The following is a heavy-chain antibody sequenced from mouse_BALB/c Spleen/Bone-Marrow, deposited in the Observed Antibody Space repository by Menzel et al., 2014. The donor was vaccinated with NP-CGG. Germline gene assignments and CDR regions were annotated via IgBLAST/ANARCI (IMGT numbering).Heavy chain of an antibody. Sequence: EVKVEESGGGLVKLGGSLKLSCAASGFTFSSYYMSWVRQTPEKRLESVAAINSNGGSTYYPDTVKGRFTISRDNAKNTLYLQMSSLKSEDTALYYCAGSYYGSTFDYWGQGTTLTVSS. D-gene: IGHD1-1*01. V-gene: IGHV5-6-2*01. CDR1: GFTFSSYY. CDR3: AGSYYGSTFDY. CDR2: INSNGGST. J-gene: IGHJ2*01.